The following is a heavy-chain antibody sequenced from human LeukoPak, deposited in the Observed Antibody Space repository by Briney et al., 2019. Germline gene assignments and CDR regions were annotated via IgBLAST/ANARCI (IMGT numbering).Heavy chain of an antibody. D-gene: IGHD1-1*01. CDR1: GGSISPYY. Sequence: SETLSLTCTVSGGSISPYYWSWIRQTPGKGLEWIGYILYSGTTTNYNPSLKSRVTISVDASKNQFALKLSSVTAADTAVYYCARVGDWNDLVYWGQGTLVTVSS. CDR2: ILYSGTTT. J-gene: IGHJ4*02. V-gene: IGHV4-59*01. CDR3: ARVGDWNDLVY.